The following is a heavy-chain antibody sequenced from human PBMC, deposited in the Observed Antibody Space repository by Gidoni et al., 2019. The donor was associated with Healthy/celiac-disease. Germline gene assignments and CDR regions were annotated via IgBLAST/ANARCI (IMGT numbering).Heavy chain of an antibody. CDR2: SSGSGGGT. CDR1: GYTFSSSA. Sequence: EVERLVAGGGLVQPGGSLRRSCPASGYTFSSSAMSWVRRAPGKGRECVPASSGSGGGTYYADSVKGRFPISRDNSQNTLYLQMNSLRAEDTAVYYCAKGGVIVYFPFDYWGQGTMVTVSS. J-gene: IGHJ4*02. D-gene: IGHD3-16*02. V-gene: IGHV3-23*01. CDR3: AKGGVIVYFPFDY.